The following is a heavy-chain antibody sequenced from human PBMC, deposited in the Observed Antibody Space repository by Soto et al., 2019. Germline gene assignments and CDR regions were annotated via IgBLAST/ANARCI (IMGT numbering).Heavy chain of an antibody. CDR2: IFRNGDT. Sequence: GGSLRLSCAASGFPVNDYFMTWVRQAPGKGLEWVSNIFRNGDTYYADSVKGRFTISRHNSKNTLYLQMNSLRADDTAVYYCARWWLGDYFDYWGQGTLVTVSS. J-gene: IGHJ4*02. V-gene: IGHV3-53*04. CDR1: GFPVNDYF. CDR3: ARWWLGDYFDY. D-gene: IGHD2-15*01.